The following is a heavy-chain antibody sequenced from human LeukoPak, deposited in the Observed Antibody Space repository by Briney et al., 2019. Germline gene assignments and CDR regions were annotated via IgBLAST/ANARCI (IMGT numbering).Heavy chain of an antibody. CDR2: IYYSGST. D-gene: IGHD2-2*01. J-gene: IGHJ4*02. Sequence: SETLSLTCTVSGGSISSSSYYWGWIRQPPGKGLEWIGSIYYSGSTYYSPSLKSRVTISADTSKNQFSLKLSSVTAADTAVYYCARRVLLGYCGSTSCSFDYWGQGTLVTVSS. CDR1: GGSISSSSYY. CDR3: ARRVLLGYCGSTSCSFDY. V-gene: IGHV4-39*01.